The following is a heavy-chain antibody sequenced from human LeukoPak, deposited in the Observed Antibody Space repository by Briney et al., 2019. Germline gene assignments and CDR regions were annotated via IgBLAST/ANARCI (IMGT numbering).Heavy chain of an antibody. D-gene: IGHD2-2*01. V-gene: IGHV4-59*08. J-gene: IGHJ2*01. Sequence: SETLSLTCTVSGDSITSHYWSWIRQPPEKGLEWIGYIYYTGIIDYNPSLKSRVAISLDTSKNQFSLKLSSVTAADTAVYYCAKGGGLRGYQLLFSSLKRSPTSYWYFDLWGRGTLVTVSS. CDR3: AKGGGLRGYQLLFSSLKRSPTSYWYFDL. CDR2: IYYTGII. CDR1: GDSITSHY.